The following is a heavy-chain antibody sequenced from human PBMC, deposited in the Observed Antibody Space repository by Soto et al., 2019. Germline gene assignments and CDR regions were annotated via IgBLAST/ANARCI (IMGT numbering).Heavy chain of an antibody. CDR3: ARGYSNYYFDY. CDR2: IYHSGST. Sequence: QLQLQESGSGLVKPSQTLSLTCAVSGGSISSGGYSWGWIRQPPGKGLEWIGYIYHSGSTYYNPSLKSRATISVDRSKNQFSLKLSSVTAADTAVYYCARGYSNYYFDYWGQGTLVTVSS. V-gene: IGHV4-30-2*01. D-gene: IGHD4-4*01. J-gene: IGHJ4*02. CDR1: GGSISSGGYS.